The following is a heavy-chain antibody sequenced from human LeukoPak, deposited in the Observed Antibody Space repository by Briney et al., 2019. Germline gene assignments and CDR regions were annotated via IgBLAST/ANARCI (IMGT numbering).Heavy chain of an antibody. J-gene: IGHJ4*02. CDR1: GFKFSNYW. D-gene: IGHD2-15*01. V-gene: IGHV3-7*01. Sequence: GGSLRLSCAASGFKFSNYWMSWVRQVPGKGLEWVANINQDGGVQQYVDSVKGRFTISRDNAKNSLYLHLNSLRAEDTAVYYCTRDTGCPGGTCYSFYDYWGQGTLVTASS. CDR3: TRDTGCPGGTCYSFYDY. CDR2: INQDGGVQ.